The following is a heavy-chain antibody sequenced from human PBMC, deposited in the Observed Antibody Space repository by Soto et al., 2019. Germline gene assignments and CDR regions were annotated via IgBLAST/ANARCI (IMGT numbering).Heavy chain of an antibody. CDR1: GGSVSSGSYY. D-gene: IGHD2-21*02. CDR3: ARDQGVTRYFDY. J-gene: IGHJ4*02. V-gene: IGHV4-39*07. Sequence: PSETLSLTCTVSGGSVSSGSYYWSWIRQPPGKGLEWIGTIYPSESTYFNPSLKGRVTISVDPSMNQFSLKLTSVTAADTAVYYCARDQGVTRYFDYWGQGTQVTVSS. CDR2: IYPSEST.